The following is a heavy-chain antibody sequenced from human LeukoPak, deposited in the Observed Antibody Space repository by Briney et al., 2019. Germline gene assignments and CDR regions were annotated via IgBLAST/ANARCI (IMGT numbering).Heavy chain of an antibody. CDR3: ARGLDDYGDL. J-gene: IGHJ4*02. D-gene: IGHD5-24*01. CDR1: GFAFGRYA. CDR2: ISSSSSYI. V-gene: IGHV3-21*01. Sequence: GGSLRLSCAASGFAFGRYAMHWVRQAPGKGLEWVSSISSSSSYIYYADSVKGRFTISRDNAKNSLYLQMNSLRAEDTAVYYCARGLDDYGDLWGQGTLVTVSA.